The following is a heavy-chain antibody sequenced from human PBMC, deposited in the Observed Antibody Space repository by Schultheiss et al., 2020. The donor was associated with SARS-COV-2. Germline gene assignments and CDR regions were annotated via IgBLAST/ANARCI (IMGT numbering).Heavy chain of an antibody. D-gene: IGHD3/OR15-3a*01. Sequence: SETLSLTCTVSGGSISSYYWSWIRQPPGKGLEWIGSIYYSGSTYYNPSLKSRVTISVDTSKNQFSLKLSSVTAADTAVYYCARGMRAVGLYYYYGMDVWGQGTTVTVSS. CDR2: IYYSGST. J-gene: IGHJ6*02. CDR3: ARGMRAVGLYYYYGMDV. V-gene: IGHV4-59*12. CDR1: GGSISSYY.